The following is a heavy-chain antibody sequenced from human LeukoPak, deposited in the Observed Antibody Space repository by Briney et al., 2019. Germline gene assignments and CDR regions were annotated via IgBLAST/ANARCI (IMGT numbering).Heavy chain of an antibody. D-gene: IGHD3/OR15-3a*01. CDR2: IYYSGST. J-gene: IGHJ4*02. CDR1: GGSISSYY. Sequence: PSETLSLTCTVSGGSISSYYWSWIRQHPGKGLEWIGYIYYSGSTYYNPSLKSRVTISVDTSKNQFSLKLSSVTAADTAVYYCARGARGLAPLAFDYWGQGTLVTVSS. CDR3: ARGARGLAPLAFDY. V-gene: IGHV4-59*06.